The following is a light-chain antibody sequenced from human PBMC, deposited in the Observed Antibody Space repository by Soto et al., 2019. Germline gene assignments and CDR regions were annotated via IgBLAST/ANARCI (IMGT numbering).Light chain of an antibody. CDR3: QSYDSSLRGYV. Sequence: QSVLTQPPSVSGAPGQRVTISCTGSSSNIGTGYDVHWYQQLPGTAPKLLIYGNSNRPSGVPDRFSGSKSGTSASLAITGLQAEDEADYYCQSYDSSLRGYVFGPATKVTVL. V-gene: IGLV1-40*01. J-gene: IGLJ1*01. CDR1: SSNIGTGYD. CDR2: GNS.